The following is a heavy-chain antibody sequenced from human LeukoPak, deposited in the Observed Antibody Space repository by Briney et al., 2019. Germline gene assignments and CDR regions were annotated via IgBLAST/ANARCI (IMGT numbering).Heavy chain of an antibody. V-gene: IGHV1-18*01. J-gene: IGHJ4*02. CDR2: ISAYNGNT. Sequence: ASVKVSCKASGYSFTSYGFSCVRQAPGQGLEWMGWISAYNGNTNYAQKLQGRVTMTTDASTSTAYMELRSLRSDDTAVYYCARVGDSSGWYRSDYWGQGTLVTVSS. CDR1: GYSFTSYG. D-gene: IGHD6-19*01. CDR3: ARVGDSSGWYRSDY.